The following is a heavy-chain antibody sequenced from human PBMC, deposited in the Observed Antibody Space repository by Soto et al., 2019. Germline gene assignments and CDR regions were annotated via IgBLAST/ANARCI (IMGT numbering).Heavy chain of an antibody. CDR3: ANPGALDY. D-gene: IGHD1-26*01. CDR1: GFTFSSYG. J-gene: IGHJ4*02. V-gene: IGHV3-30*18. Sequence: PSGSLRLSCAASGFTFSSYGMHWVRQAPGKGLEWVAVISYDGSNKYYADSVKGRFTISRDNSKNTLYLQMNSLRAEDTAVYYCANPGALDYWGQGTLVTVS. CDR2: ISYDGSNK.